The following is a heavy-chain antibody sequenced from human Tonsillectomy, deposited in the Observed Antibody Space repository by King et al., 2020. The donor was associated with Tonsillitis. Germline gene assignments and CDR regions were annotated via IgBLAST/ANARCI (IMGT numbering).Heavy chain of an antibody. J-gene: IGHJ4*02. D-gene: IGHD6-13*01. CDR1: GFTFSSYA. V-gene: IGHV3-23*04. Sequence: VQLVESGGGLVQPGGSLRLSCEASGFTFSSYAMSWVRQAPGRGLEGVSAISSSGGSTYYADSVEGRFTISRDNSTNTLYLQMNSLRAEDTAVYFCAKESHGSSWYYFDYWGQGTLVTVSS. CDR2: ISSSGGST. CDR3: AKESHGSSWYYFDY.